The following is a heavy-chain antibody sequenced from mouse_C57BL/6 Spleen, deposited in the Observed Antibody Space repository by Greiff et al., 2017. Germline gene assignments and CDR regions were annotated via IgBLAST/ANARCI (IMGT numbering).Heavy chain of an antibody. V-gene: IGHV5-16*01. CDR3: ARDITTVVARELWWYFDV. CDR2: INYYGSST. J-gene: IGHJ1*03. CDR1: GFTFSDYY. D-gene: IGHD1-1*01. Sequence: EVQRVESEGGLVQPGSSMKLSCTASGFTFSDYYMAWVRQVPEKGLEWVANINYYGSSTYYLDSLKSRFIISRDNAKNILYLQMSSLKSEDTATYYCARDITTVVARELWWYFDVWGTGTTVTVSS.